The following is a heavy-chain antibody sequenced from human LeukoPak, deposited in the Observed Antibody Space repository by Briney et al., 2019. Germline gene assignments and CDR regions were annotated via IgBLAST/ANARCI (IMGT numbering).Heavy chain of an antibody. CDR2: ISAYNGNT. D-gene: IGHD3-22*01. Sequence: ASVKVSCKASGYTFTSYGISWMRQAPGQGLEWMGWISAYNGNTNYAQKLQGRVTMTTDTSTSTAYMELRSLRSDDTAVYYCARSQYYYDSSGRGGDDYWGQGTLVTVSS. CDR3: ARSQYYYDSSGRGGDDY. V-gene: IGHV1-18*01. J-gene: IGHJ4*02. CDR1: GYTFTSYG.